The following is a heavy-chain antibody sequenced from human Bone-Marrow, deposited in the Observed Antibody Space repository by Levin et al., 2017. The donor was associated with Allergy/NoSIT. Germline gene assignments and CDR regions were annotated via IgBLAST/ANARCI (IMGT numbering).Heavy chain of an antibody. D-gene: IGHD4-17*01. Sequence: GASVKVSCKASGYTFTDHYMHWVRQAPGQGLEWMGWINPDSGGTNYAQKFQGRVTMTRDTSITTAYMELSRLRSDDTAVYYCARGMTTVTTGGYWGQGTLVTVSS. CDR3: ARGMTTVTTGGY. V-gene: IGHV1-2*02. J-gene: IGHJ4*02. CDR1: GYTFTDHY. CDR2: INPDSGGT.